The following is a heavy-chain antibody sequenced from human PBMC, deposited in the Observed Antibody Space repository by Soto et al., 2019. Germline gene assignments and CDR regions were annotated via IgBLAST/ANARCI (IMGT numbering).Heavy chain of an antibody. CDR1: GGTFGGYG. CDR3: ARLYHGLVYYYYGMDV. D-gene: IGHD2-2*02. J-gene: IGHJ6*02. Sequence: PSETKSLTCSVDGGTFGGYGGSWIRQTPGKGLEWIGEINHSGSTNYNPSLKSRVTISVDTSKNQFSLKLSSVTAADTAVYYCARLYHGLVYYYYGMDVWGQGTTVTVSS. CDR2: INHSGST. V-gene: IGHV4-34*01.